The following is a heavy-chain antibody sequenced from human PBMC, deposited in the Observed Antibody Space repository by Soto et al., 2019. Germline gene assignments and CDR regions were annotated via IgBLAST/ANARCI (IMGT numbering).Heavy chain of an antibody. CDR3: ARGGGSLNY. CDR1: GFSFSISA. Sequence: DVQLVESGGGLVKPGGSLRLSCEVSGFSFSISAMNWVRQAPGKGLEWVSSINSGSTSVRYEDSVKGRFTISRDNAKSSLSLHINSLRVEDPAVYYCARGGGSLNYWGQRTLVTVSS. D-gene: IGHD2-15*01. J-gene: IGHJ4*02. V-gene: IGHV3-21*02. CDR2: INSGSTSV.